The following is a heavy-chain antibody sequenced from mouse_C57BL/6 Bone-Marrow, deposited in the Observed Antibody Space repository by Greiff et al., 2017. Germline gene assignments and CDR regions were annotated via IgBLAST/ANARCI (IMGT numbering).Heavy chain of an antibody. Sequence: EVMLVESGGGLVTPGGSLKLSCAASGFTFSDYGMHWVRQAPEKGLEWVAYISSGSSTIYYADTVKGRFTISRDNAKNTLFLQMTSLTSEDTAMYYCARPHYYGSSYSWFAYWGQGTLVTVSA. CDR2: ISSGSSTI. J-gene: IGHJ3*01. CDR3: ARPHYYGSSYSWFAY. V-gene: IGHV5-17*01. D-gene: IGHD1-1*01. CDR1: GFTFSDYG.